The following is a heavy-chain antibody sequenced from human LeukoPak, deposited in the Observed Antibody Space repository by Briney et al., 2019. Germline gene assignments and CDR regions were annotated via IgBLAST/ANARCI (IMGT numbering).Heavy chain of an antibody. J-gene: IGHJ4*02. D-gene: IGHD5-18*01. CDR3: ARQQLQLWYD. CDR1: GFTFSIYG. Sequence: PGGSLRLSCGASGFTFSIYGMHWVRQAPGKGPEWVAVIWFDGSNKYYADSVKGRFTISRDNSKNTLYLQINSLRAEDTAVYYCARQQLQLWYDWGQGTLVTVSS. CDR2: IWFDGSNK. V-gene: IGHV3-33*01.